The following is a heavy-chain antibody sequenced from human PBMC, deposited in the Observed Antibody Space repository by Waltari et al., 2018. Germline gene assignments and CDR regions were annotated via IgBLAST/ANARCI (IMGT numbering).Heavy chain of an antibody. J-gene: IGHJ3*02. Sequence: QVQLVESGGGVVRSGRSLRLSCVGSGFTFTNHGMNWVPQAPGKGLEWVAVIWYDGSNKNYVDSVKGRFTISRDNSKNTMYLEMNRLRAEDTAVYFCARGDGGSGLGASDIWGQGTMVTVSS. CDR3: ARGDGGSGLGASDI. V-gene: IGHV3-33*01. D-gene: IGHD3-3*01. CDR2: IWYDGSNK. CDR1: GFTFTNHG.